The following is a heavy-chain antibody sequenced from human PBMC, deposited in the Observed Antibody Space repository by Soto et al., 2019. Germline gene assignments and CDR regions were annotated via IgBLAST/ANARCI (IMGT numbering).Heavy chain of an antibody. CDR1: GFSFSPAW. CDR2: IKSKGGGGTA. V-gene: IGHV3-15*07. CDR3: IWQQDFYYGRAV. J-gene: IGHJ6*02. Sequence: EVQLGESGGGLVTPGGSLTLSCAASGFSFSPAWMNWVRQAPGKGLEWVGLIKSKGGGGTADYAAPVKGRFMISRDDSKNTIYLQMNSLKPEDTALYYCIWQQDFYYGRAVWGQGTTVTVSS. D-gene: IGHD6-13*01.